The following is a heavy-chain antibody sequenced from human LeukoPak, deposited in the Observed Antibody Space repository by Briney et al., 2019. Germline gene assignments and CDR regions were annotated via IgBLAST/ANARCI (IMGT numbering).Heavy chain of an antibody. CDR3: ASGYDFPY. Sequence: PGGSLRLSCAASGFTFSSYEMNWVRQARGEGLEWVSYISRSGSTIYYAHSVKGRFTISRDNAKNSLYLQMNSLRVEDTAVYYCASGYDFPYWGQGTLVTVSS. J-gene: IGHJ4*02. V-gene: IGHV3-48*03. CDR2: ISRSGSTI. D-gene: IGHD5-12*01. CDR1: GFTFSSYE.